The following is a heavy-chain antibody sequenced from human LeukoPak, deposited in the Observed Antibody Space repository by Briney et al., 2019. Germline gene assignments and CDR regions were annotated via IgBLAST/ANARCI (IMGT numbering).Heavy chain of an antibody. Sequence: SETLSLTCTVSGGSISSYYWSWNRQPPGKGLEWIGYIYYSGSTNYNPSLKSRVTISVDTSKNQFSLKLSSVTAADTAVYYCARHTAAAGLFDYWGQGTLVTVSS. CDR2: IYYSGST. V-gene: IGHV4-59*08. J-gene: IGHJ4*02. D-gene: IGHD6-13*01. CDR1: GGSISSYY. CDR3: ARHTAAAGLFDY.